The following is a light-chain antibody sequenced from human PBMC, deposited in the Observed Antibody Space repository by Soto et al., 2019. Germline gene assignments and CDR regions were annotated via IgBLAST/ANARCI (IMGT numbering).Light chain of an antibody. CDR1: QGVGSY. J-gene: IGKJ4*01. Sequence: EIVLTQSPATLSLPPGDRATLSCSASQGVGSYLGWYQQRPGQAPRLLIHDASNRATGIPARFSGSGSGTDFTLTISSLGPEDFAVYYCQQRSDWPSTFGGGTKVEIK. CDR2: DAS. V-gene: IGKV3-11*01. CDR3: QQRSDWPST.